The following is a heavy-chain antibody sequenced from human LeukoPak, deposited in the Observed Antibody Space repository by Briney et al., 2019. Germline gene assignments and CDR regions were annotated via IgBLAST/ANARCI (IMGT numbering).Heavy chain of an antibody. V-gene: IGHV3-11*01. CDR1: GFTFSDYY. J-gene: IGHJ4*02. D-gene: IGHD1-7*01. CDR2: ISSSGSTI. Sequence: PGGSLTLSCAASGFTFSDYYMSWIRQAPGKGLEWVSYISSSGSTIYYADSVKGRFTISRDNAKNSLYLQMNSLRAEDTAVYYCARRYNWNYVFDYWGQGTLVTVSS. CDR3: ARRYNWNYVFDY.